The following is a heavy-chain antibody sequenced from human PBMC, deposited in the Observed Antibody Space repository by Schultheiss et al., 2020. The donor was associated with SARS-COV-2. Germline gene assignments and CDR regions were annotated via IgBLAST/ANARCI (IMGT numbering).Heavy chain of an antibody. V-gene: IGHV3-64D*06. Sequence: GGSLRLSCAASGFTFSTFSMNWVRQAPGKGLEYVSVISSNGGSTYYADSVKGRFTISRDNSKNTLYLQMSSLRAEDTAVYYCARDGVIAAAEDYWGQGTLVTVSS. CDR3: ARDGVIAAAEDY. CDR2: ISSNGGST. J-gene: IGHJ4*02. D-gene: IGHD6-13*01. CDR1: GFTFSTFS.